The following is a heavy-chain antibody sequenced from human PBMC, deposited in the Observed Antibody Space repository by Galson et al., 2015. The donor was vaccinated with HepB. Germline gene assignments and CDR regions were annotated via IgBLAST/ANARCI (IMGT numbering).Heavy chain of an antibody. CDR1: GFTFSSYA. CDR3: VKVDFYYGSGSYYDWFDP. D-gene: IGHD3-10*01. J-gene: IGHJ5*02. V-gene: IGHV3-64D*06. CDR2: ISSNGGST. Sequence: SLRLSCAASGFTFSSYAMHWVRQAPGKGLEYVSAISSNGGSTYYADSVKGRFTISRDNSKNTLYLQMSSLRAEDTAVYYCVKVDFYYGSGSYYDWFDPRGQGTLVTVSS.